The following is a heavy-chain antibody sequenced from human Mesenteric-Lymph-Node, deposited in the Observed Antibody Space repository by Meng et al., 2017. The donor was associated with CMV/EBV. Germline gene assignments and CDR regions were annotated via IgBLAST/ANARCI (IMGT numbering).Heavy chain of an antibody. V-gene: IGHV3-30*04. J-gene: IGHJ4*02. CDR3: ARWLQLYSGVFGY. D-gene: IGHD2-8*01. Sequence: GGSLRLSCAASGFTFSSYAMHWVRQAPGKGLGWVAVISYDGSNKYYADSVKGRFTISRDNAKNSLYLQMNSLRAEDTAVYYCARWLQLYSGVFGYWGQGTLVTVSS. CDR2: ISYDGSNK. CDR1: GFTFSSYA.